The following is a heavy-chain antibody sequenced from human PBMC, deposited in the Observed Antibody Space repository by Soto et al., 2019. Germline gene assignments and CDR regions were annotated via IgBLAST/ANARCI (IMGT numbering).Heavy chain of an antibody. V-gene: IGHV4-59*12. Sequence: SETLSLTCTVSGGSISNYYWSWIRQPPGKGLEWIGSIYHRGSTNYNPSLKSRVTISVDKSRNQFSLKLSSVTAADTAVYYCARRWGEGRVDYWGQGTLVTVSS. J-gene: IGHJ4*02. CDR2: IYHRGST. CDR3: ARRWGEGRVDY. CDR1: GGSISNYY. D-gene: IGHD3-10*01.